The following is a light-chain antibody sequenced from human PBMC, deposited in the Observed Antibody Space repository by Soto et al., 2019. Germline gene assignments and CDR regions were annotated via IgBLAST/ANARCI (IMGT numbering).Light chain of an antibody. V-gene: IGLV2-14*01. CDR3: SSYTSSSTLYV. Sequence: QSALTQPASVSGSPGQSITISCTGTSSDVGGYNYVSWYQQHPGKAPKLMIFDVSNRPPGVSNRFSGSKSGNTASLTISGLQAEDVADYYCSSYTSSSTLYVFGTGTKLTVL. CDR2: DVS. J-gene: IGLJ1*01. CDR1: SSDVGGYNY.